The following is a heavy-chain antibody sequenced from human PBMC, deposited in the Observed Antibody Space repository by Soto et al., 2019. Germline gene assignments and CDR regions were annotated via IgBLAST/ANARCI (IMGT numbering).Heavy chain of an antibody. V-gene: IGHV1-8*01. CDR3: ARGLRPGYFWSGSYDRQFDY. J-gene: IGHJ4*02. CDR1: GYTFTSYD. Sequence: ASVKVSCKASGYTFTSYDINWVRQATGQGLEWMGWMNPNSGNTGYAQKFQGRVTMTRNTSISTAYMELSSLRSEDTAVYYCARGLRPGYFWSGSYDRQFDYWGQGTLVTVSS. D-gene: IGHD3-3*01. CDR2: MNPNSGNT.